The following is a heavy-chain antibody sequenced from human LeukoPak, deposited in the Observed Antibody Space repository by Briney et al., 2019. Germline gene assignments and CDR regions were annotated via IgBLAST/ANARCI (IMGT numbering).Heavy chain of an antibody. CDR1: GGTFSSYA. V-gene: IGHV1-69*13. D-gene: IGHD6-13*01. CDR2: IIPIFGTA. J-gene: IGHJ4*02. CDR3: ARFTGSSSWFDY. Sequence: ASVKVSCKASGGTFSSYAISWVRQAPGQGLEWMGGIIPIFGTANYAQKFQGRVTITADESTSTAYMELSSLRSEDTAVYYCARFTGSSSWFDYWGQGTLVTVSS.